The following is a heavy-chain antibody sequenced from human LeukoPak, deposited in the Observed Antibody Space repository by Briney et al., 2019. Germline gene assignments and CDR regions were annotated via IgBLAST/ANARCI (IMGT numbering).Heavy chain of an antibody. J-gene: IGHJ6*03. V-gene: IGHV1-2*02. CDR2: INPNSGGT. CDR3: ARTGYYGSGSYYALDYYYYMDV. CDR1: GYTFAGYY. Sequence: GASVKVSCKASGYTFAGYYMHWVRQAPGQGLEWMGWINPNSGGTNYAQKFQGRATMTRDTSISTAYMELSRLRSDDTAVYYCARTGYYGSGSYYALDYYYYMDVWGKGTTVTISS. D-gene: IGHD3-10*01.